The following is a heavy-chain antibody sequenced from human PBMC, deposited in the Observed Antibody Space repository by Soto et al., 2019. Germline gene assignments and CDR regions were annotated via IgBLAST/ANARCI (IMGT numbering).Heavy chain of an antibody. V-gene: IGHV4-31*03. CDR3: ARHVGIVLMVYEIDY. J-gene: IGHJ4*02. CDR1: GGSVSSGGYY. CDR2: IYYSGST. D-gene: IGHD2-8*01. Sequence: SETLSLTCTVSGGSVSSGGYYWSWIRQHPGKGLEWIGYIYYSGSTYYNPSLKSRVTISVDTSKNQFSLELSSVTAADTAVYYCARHVGIVLMVYEIDYWGQGTLVTVSS.